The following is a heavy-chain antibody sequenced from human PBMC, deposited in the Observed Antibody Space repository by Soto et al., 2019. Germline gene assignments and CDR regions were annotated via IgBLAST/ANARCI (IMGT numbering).Heavy chain of an antibody. J-gene: IGHJ3*02. Sequence: GGSLRLSCSASAFTFTSYAMHWVRQAPGKGLEYVSGISSNGGSTYDADSVKGRFTISRDNSKNTLYLQMNSLRGEDTAVYYCARNYHDSSGNYDDAFDIWGQGTMVTVSS. CDR1: AFTFTSYA. CDR2: ISSNGGST. CDR3: ARNYHDSSGNYDDAFDI. D-gene: IGHD3-22*01. V-gene: IGHV3-64*04.